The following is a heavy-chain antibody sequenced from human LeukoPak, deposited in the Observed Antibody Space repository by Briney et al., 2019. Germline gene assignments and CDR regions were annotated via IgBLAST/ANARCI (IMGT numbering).Heavy chain of an antibody. Sequence: GGSLRLSCAVSGFTFSSYSMKWVRQAPGKGLEWVSYISSSSSTIYYADSVKGRFTISRDNAKNSLYLQMNSLRAEDTAVYYCARDRIGYWGPRTLVTVSS. J-gene: IGHJ4*02. V-gene: IGHV3-48*04. CDR1: GFTFSSYS. CDR3: ARDRIGY. CDR2: ISSSSSTI.